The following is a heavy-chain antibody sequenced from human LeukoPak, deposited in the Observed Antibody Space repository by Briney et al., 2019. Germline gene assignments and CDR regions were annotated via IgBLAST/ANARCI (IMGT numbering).Heavy chain of an antibody. CDR1: GGSISSSSYY. V-gene: IGHV4-39*07. J-gene: IGHJ4*02. CDR3: ARDSYDILAGRMDY. D-gene: IGHD3-9*01. CDR2: IYYSGGT. Sequence: SETLSLTCTVSGGSISSSSYYWGWIRQPPGKGLEWIGSIYYSGGTYYNPSLKSRVTISVDTSKNQFSLKLSSVTAADTAVYYCARDSYDILAGRMDYWGQGTLVTVSS.